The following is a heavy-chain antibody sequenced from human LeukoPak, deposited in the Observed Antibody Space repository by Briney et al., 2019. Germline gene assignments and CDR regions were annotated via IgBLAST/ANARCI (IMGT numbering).Heavy chain of an antibody. CDR2: ISGSGGST. Sequence: GGSLRLSCAASGFTVSSYAMSWVRQAPGKGREWVSAISGSGGSTYYADSVKGRFTISRDNSKNTLYLQMNSLRAEDTAVYYCAKDLSWNDVMGFDYWGQGTLVTVSS. CDR3: AKDLSWNDVMGFDY. J-gene: IGHJ4*02. V-gene: IGHV3-23*01. CDR1: GFTVSSYA. D-gene: IGHD1-1*01.